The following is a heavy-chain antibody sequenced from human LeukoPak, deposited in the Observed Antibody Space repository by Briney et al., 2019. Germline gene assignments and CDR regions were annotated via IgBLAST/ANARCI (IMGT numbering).Heavy chain of an antibody. CDR2: IYYSGST. V-gene: IGHV4-59*01. Sequence: PSETLSLTCTVSGVSISSNYWSWIRQPPGKGLEWIGYIYYSGSTNYNPSLKSRVTISVDTSKNQFSLKLSSLTAADTAVYYCARAVLSYCRGGSCPYFDYWGQGTLVTVSS. CDR1: GVSISSNY. D-gene: IGHD2-15*01. J-gene: IGHJ4*01. CDR3: ARAVLSYCRGGSCPYFDY.